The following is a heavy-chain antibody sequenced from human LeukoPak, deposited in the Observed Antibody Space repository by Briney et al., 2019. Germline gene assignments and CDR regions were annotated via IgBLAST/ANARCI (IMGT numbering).Heavy chain of an antibody. V-gene: IGHV1-2*02. J-gene: IGHJ4*02. CDR1: GYTFTGYY. CDR3: ARALKSRPAAEIDY. CDR2: INPNSGGT. D-gene: IGHD2-15*01. Sequence: SVTVSCKASGYTFTGYYMHWVRQAPGQGLEWMGWINPNSGGTNYAQKFQGRVTMTRDTSISTAYMELSRLRSDDTAVYYCARALKSRPAAEIDYWGQGTLVTVSS.